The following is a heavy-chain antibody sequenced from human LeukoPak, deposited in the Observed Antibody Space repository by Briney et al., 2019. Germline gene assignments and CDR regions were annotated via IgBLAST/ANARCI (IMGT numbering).Heavy chain of an antibody. Sequence: GGSLRLTCAASVFTFSGYAMSWVRQAPGKGLEWVSAISGSGGSTYYADSVKGRFTISRDNSKNTLYLQMNSLRAEDTAVYYCAKDGYYGSGPPDYWGQGTLVTVSS. CDR3: AKDGYYGSGPPDY. D-gene: IGHD3-10*01. J-gene: IGHJ4*02. V-gene: IGHV3-23*01. CDR2: ISGSGGST. CDR1: VFTFSGYA.